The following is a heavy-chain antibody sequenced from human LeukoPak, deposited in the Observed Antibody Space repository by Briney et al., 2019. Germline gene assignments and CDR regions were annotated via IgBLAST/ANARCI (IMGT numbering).Heavy chain of an antibody. Sequence: GGSLRLSCAGSGFTFSDYAMSWVRQAPGKGLEWVSAISGSGRHIYYADSVKGRFTISRDNSKKTVYLQMNSLRAEDTAVYYCADPTVSDFWGQGTLVTVSS. CDR3: ADPTVSDF. CDR2: ISGSGRHI. D-gene: IGHD4-11*01. J-gene: IGHJ4*02. V-gene: IGHV3-23*01. CDR1: GFTFSDYA.